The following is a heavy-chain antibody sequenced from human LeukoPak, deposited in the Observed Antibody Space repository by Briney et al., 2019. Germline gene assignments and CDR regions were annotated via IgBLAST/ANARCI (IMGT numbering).Heavy chain of an antibody. CDR1: GFTLSSYS. Sequence: GGSLRLSCATSGFTLSSYSMNWVRQAPGKGLEWISYISSGSTTIYYADSVKGRFTISRDNAKNSLHLQMNSLRAEDTAVYYCARDVEQWLVRVYYFDYWGQGTLVTVSS. D-gene: IGHD6-19*01. J-gene: IGHJ4*02. CDR3: ARDVEQWLVRVYYFDY. CDR2: ISSGSTTI. V-gene: IGHV3-48*01.